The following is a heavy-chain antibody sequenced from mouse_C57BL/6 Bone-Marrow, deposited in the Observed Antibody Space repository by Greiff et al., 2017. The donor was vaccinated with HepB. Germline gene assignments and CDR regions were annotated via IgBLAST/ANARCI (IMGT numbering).Heavy chain of an antibody. D-gene: IGHD2-1*01. V-gene: IGHV5-4*01. J-gene: IGHJ4*01. CDR3: FYYMDY. CDR1: GFTFSSYA. Sequence: EVHLVESGGGLVKPGGSLKLSCAASGFTFSSYAMSWVRQTPEKRLEWVATISDGGSYTYYPDNVKGRFTISRDNAKNNLYLQMSHLKSEDTAMYYCFYYMDYWGQGTSVTVSS. CDR2: ISDGGSYT.